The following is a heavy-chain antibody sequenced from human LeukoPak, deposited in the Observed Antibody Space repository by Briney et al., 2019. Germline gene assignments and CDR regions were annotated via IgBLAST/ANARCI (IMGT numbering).Heavy chain of an antibody. J-gene: IGHJ5*02. Sequence: SETLPLTCTVSGGSISSSTYYWAWIRQPPGEGLEWIGCIYYSGSTYYNPSLKSRVTISVDTSKIQFSLKLSSVTAADTAVYYCASQGDSSGYYRGFDPWGQGTLVTVSS. CDR1: GGSISSSTYY. D-gene: IGHD3-22*01. CDR3: ASQGDSSGYYRGFDP. CDR2: IYYSGST. V-gene: IGHV4-39*01.